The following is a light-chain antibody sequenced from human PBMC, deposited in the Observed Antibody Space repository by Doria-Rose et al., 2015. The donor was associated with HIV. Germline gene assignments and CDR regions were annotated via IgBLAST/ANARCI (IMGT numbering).Light chain of an antibody. CDR2: DGS. Sequence: TQSPGTLSLSPGEGATLSCRASQSFSSTYLAWYQQKPGQAPSLLIYDGSNRATGIPDRVSASESGTDLTLTINRLEPEDFALYYCHQYGTSWTFGQGTKVEI. CDR3: HQYGTSWT. J-gene: IGKJ1*01. CDR1: QSFSSTY. V-gene: IGKV3-20*01.